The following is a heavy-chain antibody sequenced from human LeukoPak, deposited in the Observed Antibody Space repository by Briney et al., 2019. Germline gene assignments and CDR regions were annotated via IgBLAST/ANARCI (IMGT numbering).Heavy chain of an antibody. CDR2: IYYSGST. D-gene: IGHD3-9*01. CDR1: GGSISSSSYY. Sequence: SETLSLTCTVSGGSISSSSYYWGWIRQPPGKGLEWIGSIYYSGSTYYNPSLKSRVTISVDTSKNRFSLKLSSVTAADTAVYYCARLLDDILTGYYRPFYFDYWGQGTLVTVSS. J-gene: IGHJ4*02. CDR3: ARLLDDILTGYYRPFYFDY. V-gene: IGHV4-39*01.